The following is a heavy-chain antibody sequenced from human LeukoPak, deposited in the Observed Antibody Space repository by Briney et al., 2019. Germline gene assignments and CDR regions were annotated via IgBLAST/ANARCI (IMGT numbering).Heavy chain of an antibody. V-gene: IGHV4-59*01. Sequence: PSETLSLTCTVSGGSISSYYWSWIRQPPGKGLEWIGYIYYSGSTNYNPSLKSRVTISVDTSKNQFSLKLSSVTAADTAVYYCATNAGFGLYGMDVWGQGTTVTVSS. J-gene: IGHJ6*02. CDR1: GGSISSYY. D-gene: IGHD2-8*01. CDR3: ATNAGFGLYGMDV. CDR2: IYYSGST.